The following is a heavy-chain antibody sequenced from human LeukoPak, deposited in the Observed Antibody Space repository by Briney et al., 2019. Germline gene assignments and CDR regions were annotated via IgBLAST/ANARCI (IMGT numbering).Heavy chain of an antibody. CDR2: ISISSNYI. D-gene: IGHD7-27*01. J-gene: IGHJ4*02. CDR1: GFTFSSYS. CDR3: AALLGGPHPGY. V-gene: IGHV3-21*01. Sequence: GGSLRLSCAASGFTFSSYSLNWVRQAPGKGPEWVSSISISSNYIYYADSVKGRFTISRDNAKNSLYLQMNSLRAEDTAVYYCAALLGGPHPGYWGQGTLVTVSS.